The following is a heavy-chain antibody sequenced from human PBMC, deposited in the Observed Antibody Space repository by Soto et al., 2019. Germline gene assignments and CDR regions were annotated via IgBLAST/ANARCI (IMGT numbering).Heavy chain of an antibody. CDR1: GESFSGYY. CDR2: VDHRGST. D-gene: IGHD1-7*01. J-gene: IGHJ6*02. V-gene: IGHV4-34*02. Sequence: QVHLQQRGAGLLKPSETLSLNCVVSGESFSGYYWSWIRQTPGMGLEWIGEVDHRGSTTYNPSLNNRASISIDSSKNLFSLELTSVTAADTALYLCARYEYGNSLYGVDVWGQGTRVTVSS. CDR3: ARYEYGNSLYGVDV.